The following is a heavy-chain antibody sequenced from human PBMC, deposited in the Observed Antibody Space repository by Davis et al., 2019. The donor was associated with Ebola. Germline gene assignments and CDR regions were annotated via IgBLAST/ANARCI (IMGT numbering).Heavy chain of an antibody. CDR3: ARVAGTGAFDI. J-gene: IGHJ3*02. V-gene: IGHV3-11*04. CDR1: GFTFSSYA. D-gene: IGHD6-19*01. CDR2: ISSSGSTI. Sequence: PGASLRLSCAASGFTFSSYAMSWIRQAPGKGLEWVSYISSSGSTIYYADSVKGRFTISRDNAKNSLYLQMNSLRAADTAVYYCARVAGTGAFDIWGQGTMVTVSS.